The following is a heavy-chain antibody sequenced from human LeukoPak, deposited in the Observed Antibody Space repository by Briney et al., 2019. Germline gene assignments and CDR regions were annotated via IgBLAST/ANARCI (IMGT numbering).Heavy chain of an antibody. CDR1: GYSFTSYW. D-gene: IGHD3-9*01. J-gene: IGHJ4*01. V-gene: IGHV5-51*01. Sequence: GESLKISCKGSGYSFTSYWIGWVRQMPGKGLEWMGIIYPGDSDTRYSPSFQGQVTISADKSISTAYLQWSSLKASDTAMYSCARGPVYYDILTGLDYWGQEPWSPSPQ. CDR2: IYPGDSDT. CDR3: ARGPVYYDILTGLDY.